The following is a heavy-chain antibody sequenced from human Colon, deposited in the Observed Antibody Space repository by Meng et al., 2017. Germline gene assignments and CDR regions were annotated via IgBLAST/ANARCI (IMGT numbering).Heavy chain of an antibody. CDR3: AKRRGSGSFDY. V-gene: IGHV3-7*01. D-gene: IGHD3-10*01. CDR1: GFTFSSYW. J-gene: IGHJ4*02. CDR2: INLDGSEK. Sequence: GESLKISCAASGFTFSSYWMSWVRQAPGKGLEWLANINLDGSEKYYVDSVKGRFTISRDNAKNSLSLQMNSLRAEDTAVYYCAKRRGSGSFDYWGQGTLVTVSS.